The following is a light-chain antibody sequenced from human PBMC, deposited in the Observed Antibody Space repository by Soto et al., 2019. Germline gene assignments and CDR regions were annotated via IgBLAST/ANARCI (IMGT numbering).Light chain of an antibody. J-gene: IGKJ4*01. Sequence: IQMTQSPSSLSASVGDRVTIACRASQGISIYLAWYQQKPGKVPHLLIYDPSTLQSGVPSRVSGSGSGTDFSRTISCLQPEDVATYYCQKYNGASLAFGGGTKVEIK. CDR1: QGISIY. V-gene: IGKV1-27*01. CDR3: QKYNGASLA. CDR2: DPS.